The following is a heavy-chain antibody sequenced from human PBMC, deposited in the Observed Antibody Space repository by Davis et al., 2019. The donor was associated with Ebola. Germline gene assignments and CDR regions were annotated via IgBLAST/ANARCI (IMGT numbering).Heavy chain of an antibody. CDR3: VKGWFRAGMDV. J-gene: IGHJ6*03. CDR1: GDSVSAGG. V-gene: IGHV6-1*01. Sequence: HSQTLSLTRAISGDSVSAGGWNWIRQSPSRGLEWLGRTYYNSKWYNDYAESVKSRITIKPDTSKHQFFLQLNSVTPEDTALYYCVKGWFRAGMDVWGEGTTVNVSS. CDR2: TYYNSKWYN. D-gene: IGHD3-10*01.